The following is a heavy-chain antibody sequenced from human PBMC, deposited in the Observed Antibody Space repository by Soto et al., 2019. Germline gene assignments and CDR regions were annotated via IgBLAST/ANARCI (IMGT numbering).Heavy chain of an antibody. Sequence: QVQLVQSGAEVKKPGSSVKVSCKASGGTFSSYAISWVRQAPGQGLEWMGGIIPIFGTANYAQKFQGRVTITADDSTSTADMERSSLRSADTAVYYCAREVWDYGGNSPDAFDIWGQGTMVTVSS. CDR2: IIPIFGTA. CDR3: AREVWDYGGNSPDAFDI. J-gene: IGHJ3*02. D-gene: IGHD4-17*01. V-gene: IGHV1-69*12. CDR1: GGTFSSYA.